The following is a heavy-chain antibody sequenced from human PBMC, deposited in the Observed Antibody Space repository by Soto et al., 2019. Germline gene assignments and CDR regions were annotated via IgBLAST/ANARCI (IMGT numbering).Heavy chain of an antibody. J-gene: IGHJ4*02. D-gene: IGHD6-13*01. Sequence: GASVKVSCKASGYTFTSYGISWVRQAPGQGLEWMAWINPCNGNTKYAEKFLGRVTVTTDTSTATAYMEVRSLTSDDTAVFYCARVGVGLAAPRVWPYWGQGTPVTVSS. CDR2: INPCNGNT. CDR3: ARVGVGLAAPRVWPY. CDR1: GYTFTSYG. V-gene: IGHV1-18*01.